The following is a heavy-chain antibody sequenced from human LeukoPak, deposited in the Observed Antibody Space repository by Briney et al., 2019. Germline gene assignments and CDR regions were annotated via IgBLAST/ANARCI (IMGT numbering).Heavy chain of an antibody. V-gene: IGHV3-74*01. CDR1: GFTFSSFW. Sequence: GGSLRLSCTTSGFTFSSFWMYWVHQAPGKGLVWVSHINSDGSSTSYADSVKGRFTISRDNAKNTLYLQMNSLRAEDTAVYYCARGRYCGNYYIDYWGQGTLVTVSS. CDR2: INSDGSST. D-gene: IGHD1-26*01. CDR3: ARGRYCGNYYIDY. J-gene: IGHJ4*02.